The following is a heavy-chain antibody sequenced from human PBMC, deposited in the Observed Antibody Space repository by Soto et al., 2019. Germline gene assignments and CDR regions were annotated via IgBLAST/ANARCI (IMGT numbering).Heavy chain of an antibody. J-gene: IGHJ5*02. D-gene: IGHD3-3*01. V-gene: IGHV4-39*01. CDR2: IYYSGST. CDR3: ARTNTDGITIFGVAITGTNWFDP. Sequence: PSETLSLTCTVSGGSISSSSYYWGWIRQPPGKGLEWIGSIYYSGSTYYNPSLKSRVTISVDTSKNQFSLKLSSVTAADTAVYYCARTNTDGITIFGVAITGTNWFDPWGQGTLVTVSS. CDR1: GGSISSSSYY.